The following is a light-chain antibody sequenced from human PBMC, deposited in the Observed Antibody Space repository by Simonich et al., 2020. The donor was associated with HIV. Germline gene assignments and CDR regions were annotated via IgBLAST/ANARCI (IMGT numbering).Light chain of an antibody. CDR3: QQSYITSYT. CDR2: AAS. Sequence: DIQMTQSPSYLSASVGDRVTITCRASQSINNYLNWYQQKPGKAPKLLIYAASSLQSGVPSRFRGSGSGTDFTLTISRLQPEDFATYFCQQSYITSYTFGPGTKLEIK. J-gene: IGKJ2*01. CDR1: QSINNY. V-gene: IGKV1-39*01.